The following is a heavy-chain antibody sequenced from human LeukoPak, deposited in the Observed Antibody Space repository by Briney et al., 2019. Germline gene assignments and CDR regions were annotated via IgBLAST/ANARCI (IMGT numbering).Heavy chain of an antibody. J-gene: IGHJ5*02. CDR1: GGSFSGYY. CDR2: INHSGST. V-gene: IGHV4-34*01. CDR3: ARLTYSNNWYFRRGLDNWFDP. Sequence: SETLSLTCAVYGGSFSGYYWSWIRQPPGKGLEWIGEINHSGSTNYNPSLKSRVTISVDASKNQFSLKLSSVTAADTAVYYCARLTYSNNWYFRRGLDNWFDPWGQGTLVTVSS. D-gene: IGHD6-13*01.